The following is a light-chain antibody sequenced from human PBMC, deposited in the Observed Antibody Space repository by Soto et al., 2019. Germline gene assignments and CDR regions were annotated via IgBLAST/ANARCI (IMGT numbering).Light chain of an antibody. J-gene: IGKJ1*01. Sequence: ELVMTQSPATLSVSPGEGATLSCRASQSVNSNLAWYQQKPGQAPRLLIYGASTRATGIPARFSGSGSGRAFTLTISSLQSEDFGVYYCQQYNYWPPGTFGQGTKVEIK. CDR2: GAS. V-gene: IGKV3-15*01. CDR3: QQYNYWPPGT. CDR1: QSVNSN.